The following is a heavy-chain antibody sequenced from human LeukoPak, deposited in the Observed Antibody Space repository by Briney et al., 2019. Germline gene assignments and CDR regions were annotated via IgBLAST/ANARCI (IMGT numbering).Heavy chain of an antibody. Sequence: ASVKVSCKASGYTFTGYYMHWVRQAPGQGLEWMGGINPNSGGTNYAQKFQGRVTMTRDTSISTAHMELSRLRSDDTAVYYCARVGRRIQLWTLDYWGQGTLVTVSS. CDR1: GYTFTGYY. CDR2: INPNSGGT. D-gene: IGHD5-18*01. V-gene: IGHV1-2*02. CDR3: ARVGRRIQLWTLDY. J-gene: IGHJ4*02.